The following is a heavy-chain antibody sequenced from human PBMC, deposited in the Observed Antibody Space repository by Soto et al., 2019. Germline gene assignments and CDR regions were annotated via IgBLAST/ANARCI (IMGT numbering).Heavy chain of an antibody. D-gene: IGHD1-26*01. V-gene: IGHV1-69*13. Sequence: ASVKVSCKASGYTFTSYDINWVRQAPGQGLEWMGGIIPIFGTANYAQKFQGRVTITADESTSTAYMELSSLRSEDTAVYYCAREGGPEAFDIWGQGTMVTVSS. CDR2: IIPIFGTA. CDR1: GYTFTSYD. CDR3: AREGGPEAFDI. J-gene: IGHJ3*02.